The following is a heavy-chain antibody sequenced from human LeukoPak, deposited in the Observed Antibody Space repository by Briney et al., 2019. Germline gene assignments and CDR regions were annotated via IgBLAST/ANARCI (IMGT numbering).Heavy chain of an antibody. CDR2: IIGSSGST. CDR3: AREHWAAPDH. D-gene: IGHD1/OR15-1a*01. Sequence: GGSPRLSCVASGFSFNNYAMNWVRQAPGKGLEWVSLIIGSSGSTFYADSVKGRFTISRDKSKNTLYLQMNSLRAEDTAVYYCAREHWAAPDHWGQGTLVTVSP. CDR1: GFSFNNYA. J-gene: IGHJ4*02. V-gene: IGHV3-23*01.